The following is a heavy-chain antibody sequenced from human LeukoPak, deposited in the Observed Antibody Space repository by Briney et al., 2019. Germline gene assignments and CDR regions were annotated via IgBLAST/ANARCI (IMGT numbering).Heavy chain of an antibody. D-gene: IGHD5-18*01. CDR2: ISGSGGST. V-gene: IGHV3-23*01. Sequence: GGSLRLSCAASGFTFSSYGMSWVRQAPGKGLEWVSAISGSGGSTYYADSVKGRFTISRDNSKNTLYLQMNSLRAEDTAVYYCAKASSHAMVLPFDYWGQGTLVTVSS. CDR1: GFTFSSYG. CDR3: AKASSHAMVLPFDY. J-gene: IGHJ4*02.